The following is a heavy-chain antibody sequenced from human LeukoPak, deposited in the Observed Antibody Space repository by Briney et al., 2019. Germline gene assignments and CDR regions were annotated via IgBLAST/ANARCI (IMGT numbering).Heavy chain of an antibody. CDR3: ARDRWPKQLWSPGQGMDV. J-gene: IGHJ6*02. CDR1: GFTFSSYG. D-gene: IGHD5-18*01. CDR2: IWYDGSNK. Sequence: GGSLRLSCAASGFTFSSYGMHWVRQAPGKGLEWVAVIWYDGSNKYYVDSVKGRFTISRDNSKNTLYLQMNSLRAEDTAVYYCARDRWPKQLWSPGQGMDVWGQGTTVTVSS. V-gene: IGHV3-33*01.